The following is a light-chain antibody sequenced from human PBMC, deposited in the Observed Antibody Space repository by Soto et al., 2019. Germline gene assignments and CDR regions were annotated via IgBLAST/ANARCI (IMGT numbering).Light chain of an antibody. CDR1: QGISNY. CDR2: AAS. V-gene: IGKV1-27*01. CDR3: QKYNSALSLT. Sequence: DIQMTQSPYSLSASVGDRVTITCRASQGISNYLAWYQQKPGKVPKLLIYAASTLQSGIPSRFSGSGSGTDFTLTISSLQPEDVATYYCQKYNSALSLTFGGGTKVEIK. J-gene: IGKJ4*01.